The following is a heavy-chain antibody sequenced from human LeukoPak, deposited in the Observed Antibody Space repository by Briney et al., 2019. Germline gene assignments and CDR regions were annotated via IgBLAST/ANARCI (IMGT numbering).Heavy chain of an antibody. CDR2: IYYSGST. CDR3: ARGLN. CDR1: GGSISSSRYY. D-gene: IGHD3-16*01. J-gene: IGHJ4*02. V-gene: IGHV4-39*01. Sequence: SETLSLTCSVSGGSISSSRYYWDWIRQPPGKGLEWIGSIYYSGSTYYNPSLKSRVTISVDTSKNQFSLKLSSVTAADTAVYYCARGLNWGQGTLVTVSS.